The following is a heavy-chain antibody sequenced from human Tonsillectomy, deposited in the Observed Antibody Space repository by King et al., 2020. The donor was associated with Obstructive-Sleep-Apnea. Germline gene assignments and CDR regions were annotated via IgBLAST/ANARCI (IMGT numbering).Heavy chain of an antibody. CDR1: GFTFSSYA. CDR3: AKDYYGSGSYSYYYYGMDV. Sequence: VQLVESGGGLVQPGGSLRLSCAASGFTFSSYAINWVRQAPGKGLEWVSAISGSGVGTYYADSVKGRFTISRDNSKNTLYLQMNSLRAEDTAVYYCAKDYYGSGSYSYYYYGMDVWGQGTTVTVSS. D-gene: IGHD3-10*01. CDR2: ISGSGVGT. J-gene: IGHJ6*02. V-gene: IGHV3-23*04.